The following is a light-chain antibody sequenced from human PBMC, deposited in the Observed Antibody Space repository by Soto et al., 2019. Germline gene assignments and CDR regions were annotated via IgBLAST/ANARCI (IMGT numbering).Light chain of an antibody. Sequence: QSALTQPASVSGSPGQSITISCTGTGSDIGGYDFVSWYQQHPGKAPKLMIFEVTNRPSGVSNRFSGSKSGNMASLTISGFHPEDEPDYYCSSYTTTTLLYVFGAGTKVTVL. V-gene: IGLV2-14*01. CDR2: EVT. CDR1: GSDIGGYDF. CDR3: SSYTTTTLLYV. J-gene: IGLJ1*01.